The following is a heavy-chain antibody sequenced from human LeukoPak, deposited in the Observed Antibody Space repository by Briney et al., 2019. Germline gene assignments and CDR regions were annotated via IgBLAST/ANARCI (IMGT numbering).Heavy chain of an antibody. CDR3: ARDPHSGNYGLDY. D-gene: IGHD1-26*01. J-gene: IGHJ4*02. Sequence: GGSLRLSCAASGFTFSTSAFHWVRQAPGKGLEWVAMISYDGGNINYADSVKGRFTISRDNSKNTLYLQVNSLRGEDTAMYYCARDPHSGNYGLDYWGQGTLVIVSS. V-gene: IGHV3-30-3*01. CDR1: GFTFSTSA. CDR2: ISYDGGNI.